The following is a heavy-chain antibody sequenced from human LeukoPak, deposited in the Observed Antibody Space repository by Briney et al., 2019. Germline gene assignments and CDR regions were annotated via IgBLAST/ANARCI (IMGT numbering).Heavy chain of an antibody. CDR2: IYTSGST. D-gene: IGHD6-19*01. V-gene: IGHV4-4*07. Sequence: RQXAXXXXXXXGRIYTSGSTNYNPSLKSRVPMSVDTSKNQFSLKLSSVTAADTAVYYCARETYGYSSGWYSHWFDPWGQGTLVTVSS. J-gene: IGHJ5*02. CDR3: ARETYGYSSGWYSHWFDP.